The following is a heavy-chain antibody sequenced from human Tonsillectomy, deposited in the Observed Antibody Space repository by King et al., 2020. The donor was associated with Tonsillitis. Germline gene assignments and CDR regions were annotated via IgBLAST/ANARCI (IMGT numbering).Heavy chain of an antibody. V-gene: IGHV1-2*02. Sequence: QLVQSGAEVKKPGASVKVSCKASGYTFTGYYMHWVRQAPGQGLEWMGWINPNSGGTNYAQKFQGRVTMTWDTSIPTAYMELSRVKSDDTAVYYCARGGWGYGDEIYYFDYWGQGTLVTVSS. CDR3: ARGGWGYGDEIYYFDY. CDR1: GYTFTGYY. J-gene: IGHJ4*02. CDR2: INPNSGGT. D-gene: IGHD4-17*01.